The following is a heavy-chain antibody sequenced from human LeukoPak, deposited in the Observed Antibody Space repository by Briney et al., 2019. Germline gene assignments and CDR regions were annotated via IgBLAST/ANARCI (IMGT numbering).Heavy chain of an antibody. CDR3: AKNRETDNVWTFDL. V-gene: IGHV3-23*01. CDR1: GFTFSRYT. Sequence: AGSLRLSCVASGFTFSRYTINWIRQAPGRGLEWVSAISGGDTRYYADSVWGRFTVTRDNAKNIVYLQMGNLRPEDTAIYFCAKNRETDNVWTFDLRGRGTMVTVSS. D-gene: IGHD3-16*01. CDR2: ISGGDTR. J-gene: IGHJ3*01.